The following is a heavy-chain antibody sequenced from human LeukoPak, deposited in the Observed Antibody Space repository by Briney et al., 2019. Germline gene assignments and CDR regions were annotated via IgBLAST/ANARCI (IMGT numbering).Heavy chain of an antibody. J-gene: IGHJ4*02. CDR2: IYTTGST. V-gene: IGHV4-4*07. CDR1: GGSISSYY. Sequence: SETLSLTCSVSGGSISSYYWSWIRQSAGKGLEWIGRIYTTGSTNYNPSLKSRVTMSVDTSKNLVSLKLSSVTAADTAVYYCARDFDPRVGTTYFDYWGQGTLVTVSS. D-gene: IGHD1-26*01. CDR3: ARDFDPRVGTTYFDY.